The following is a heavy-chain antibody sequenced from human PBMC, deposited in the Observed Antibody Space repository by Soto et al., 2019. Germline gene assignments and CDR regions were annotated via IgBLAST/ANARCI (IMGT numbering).Heavy chain of an antibody. D-gene: IGHD4-4*01. J-gene: IGHJ6*02. V-gene: IGHV1-69*12. CDR2: IIPLFRTP. Sequence: QVQLVQSGAEMKEPGSSVKVSCKTSGGTFSSSAISWLRQAPGQGLEWMGGIIPLFRTPDYAQKFQGRVTIAADESTSTAYMELSSLRSEDTAVYYCARANYRLQLGGNYSYILDVWGQGTTITVSS. CDR3: ARANYRLQLGGNYSYILDV. CDR1: GGTFSSSA.